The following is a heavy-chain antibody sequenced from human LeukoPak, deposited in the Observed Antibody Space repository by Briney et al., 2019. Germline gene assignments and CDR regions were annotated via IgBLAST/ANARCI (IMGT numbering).Heavy chain of an antibody. CDR2: IVFGGTNI. V-gene: IGHV3-48*03. Sequence: HPGGSLRLSCEASGFTFSSFEMHWVRQAPGKGLEWPSYIVFGGTNIQYADSVKGRFTISRDDARSSLYLQMNSLRAEDTAVYYCAREDRRDALDVWGHGTMVIVSS. D-gene: IGHD3-16*02. CDR1: GFTFSSFE. J-gene: IGHJ3*01. CDR3: AREDRRDALDV.